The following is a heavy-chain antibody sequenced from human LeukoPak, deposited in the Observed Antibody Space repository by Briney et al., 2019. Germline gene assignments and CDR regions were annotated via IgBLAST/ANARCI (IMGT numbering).Heavy chain of an antibody. Sequence: SETLSLTCTVSGGSLSSGGYYWSWVRQHPGRGLEWIGYIYYSGSTYYNPSLKSRVTISVDTSKNQFSLKLSSVTAADTAVYYCARGEYYFDYWGQGTLVTVSS. CDR1: GGSLSSGGYY. CDR3: ARGEYYFDY. J-gene: IGHJ4*02. D-gene: IGHD3-16*01. CDR2: IYYSGST. V-gene: IGHV4-31*03.